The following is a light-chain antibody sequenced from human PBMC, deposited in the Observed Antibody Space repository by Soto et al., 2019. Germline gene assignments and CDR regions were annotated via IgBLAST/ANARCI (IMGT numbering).Light chain of an antibody. CDR1: QSVSGD. CDR3: QFYGSSLIT. V-gene: IGKV3-15*01. J-gene: IGKJ5*01. CDR2: DAS. Sequence: EIVGTQYPGPLSVSPVERATLSCRASQSVSGDLAWYHHKPGQAPRLLIYDASTRALDTPARFAGSGAGTEFTLTISRLEPEDFAIYYCQFYGSSLITFGQGTRLEI.